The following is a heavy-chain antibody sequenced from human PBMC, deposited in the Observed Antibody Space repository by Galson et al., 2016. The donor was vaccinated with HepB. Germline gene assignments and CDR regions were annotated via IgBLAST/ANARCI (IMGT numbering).Heavy chain of an antibody. J-gene: IGHJ6*02. CDR3: AKERIAGITLDRGVMTSRLADG. CDR2: VSESGGTT. CDR1: GFTFSSYA. V-gene: IGHV3-23*01. D-gene: IGHD3-10*01. Sequence: SLRLSCAASGFTFSSYALTWVRQAPGKGLEWVSSVSESGGTTYYAESVKGRFTISRDNFKRTIYLQMHSPRAEDTAVYYCAKERIAGITLDRGVMTSRLADGWGQGTTVTVSS.